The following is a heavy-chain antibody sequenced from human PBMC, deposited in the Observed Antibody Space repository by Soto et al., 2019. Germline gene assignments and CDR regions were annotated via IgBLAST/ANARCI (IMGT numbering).Heavy chain of an antibody. V-gene: IGHV1-69*02. Sequence: QVQLVQSGPEVKKPGSSVKVSCKVSGGTFSNDVINWVRHVPGQGLEWMAKINPILGITNSAQKFQGRATXTADKSTNTAYMELSSLESKDPDVYYCARRLAVADYYGMEVWGQGTRVTVSS. J-gene: IGHJ6*02. D-gene: IGHD6-19*01. CDR1: GGTFSNDV. CDR2: INPILGIT. CDR3: ARRLAVADYYGMEV.